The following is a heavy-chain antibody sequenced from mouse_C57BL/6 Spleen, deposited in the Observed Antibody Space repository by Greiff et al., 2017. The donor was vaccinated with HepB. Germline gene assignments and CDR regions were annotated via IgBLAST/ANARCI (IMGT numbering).Heavy chain of an antibody. Sequence: QVQLQQPGAELVKPGASVKMSCKASGYTFTSYWITWVKQRPGQGLEWIGDIYPGSGSTNYNEKFKSKATLTVDTSSSTAYMQLSSLTSDDSAVYYCARDGDYGSSWAWFAYWGQGTLVTVSA. CDR2: IYPGSGST. J-gene: IGHJ3*01. CDR3: ARDGDYGSSWAWFAY. V-gene: IGHV1-55*01. D-gene: IGHD1-1*01. CDR1: GYTFTSYW.